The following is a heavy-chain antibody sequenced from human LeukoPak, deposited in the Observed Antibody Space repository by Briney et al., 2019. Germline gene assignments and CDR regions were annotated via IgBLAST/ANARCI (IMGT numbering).Heavy chain of an antibody. CDR2: INHSGST. J-gene: IGHJ5*02. Sequence: PSETLSLTCAVYGGSFSGYYWSWIRQPPGKGLEWIGEINHSGSTNYNPSLKSRVTISVDTSKNQFSLKLSSVTAADTAVYYCASIPSGCSGGSCYRRFDPWGQGTLVTVSS. V-gene: IGHV4-34*01. D-gene: IGHD2-15*01. CDR3: ASIPSGCSGGSCYRRFDP. CDR1: GGSFSGYY.